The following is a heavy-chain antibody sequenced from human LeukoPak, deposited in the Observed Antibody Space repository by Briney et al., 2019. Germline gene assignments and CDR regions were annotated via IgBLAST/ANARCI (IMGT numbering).Heavy chain of an antibody. CDR1: GGSISSGDYY. CDR2: IYYSGST. CDR3: ARDTDPHCSSTSCYSY. V-gene: IGHV4-30-4*08. J-gene: IGHJ4*02. D-gene: IGHD2-2*01. Sequence: PSETLSLTCTVSGGSISSGDYYWSWIRQPPGKGLEWIGYIYYSGSTYYNPSLKSRVTISVDTSENQFSLKLSSVTAADTAVYYCARDTDPHCSSTSCYSYWGQGTLVTVSS.